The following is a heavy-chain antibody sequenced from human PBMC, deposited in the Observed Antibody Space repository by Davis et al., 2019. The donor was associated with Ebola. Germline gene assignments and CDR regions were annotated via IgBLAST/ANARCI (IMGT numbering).Heavy chain of an antibody. J-gene: IGHJ4*02. CDR3: ARSPLGTADY. CDR1: GGSISSNTYY. CDR2: IYNSGGT. D-gene: IGHD7-27*01. Sequence: MPSETLSLTCTVSGGSISSNTYYWGWIRQSPGKGLEWIGSIYNSGGTYYNPSLKSRVTISVDTSKNQFSLKLSSVTAADTAVYYCARSPLGTADYWGQGTLVTVSS. V-gene: IGHV4-39*01.